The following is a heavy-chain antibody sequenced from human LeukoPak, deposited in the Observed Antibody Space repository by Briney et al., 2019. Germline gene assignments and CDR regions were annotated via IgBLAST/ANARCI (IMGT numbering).Heavy chain of an antibody. J-gene: IGHJ4*02. D-gene: IGHD5-12*01. Sequence: SQTLSLTCTVSGGSISSGSYYWSWIRQPAGKGLEWIGRIYTSESTNYNPSLKSRVTISVDTSKNQFSLKLSSVTAADTAVYYCAQGSLEGYDIDYWGQGTLVTVSS. CDR2: IYTSEST. V-gene: IGHV4-61*02. CDR3: AQGSLEGYDIDY. CDR1: GGSISSGSYY.